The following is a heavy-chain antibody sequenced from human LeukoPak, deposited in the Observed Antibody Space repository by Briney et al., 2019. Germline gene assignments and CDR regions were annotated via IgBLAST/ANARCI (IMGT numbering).Heavy chain of an antibody. CDR1: TFMFSSYE. Sequence: GGSLRLSCAASTFMFSSYEMIWIRQAPGMGLEWLSYISGSGTTIYYADSVKGRFTISRDNAKNSLFLQMNSLRAEDTAVYYCARSRGSSGSYPFDYWGQGTLVTVSS. V-gene: IGHV3-48*03. D-gene: IGHD1-26*01. CDR3: ARSRGSSGSYPFDY. J-gene: IGHJ4*02. CDR2: ISGSGTTI.